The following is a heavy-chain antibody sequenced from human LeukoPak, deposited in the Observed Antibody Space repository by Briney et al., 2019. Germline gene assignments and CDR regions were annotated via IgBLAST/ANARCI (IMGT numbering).Heavy chain of an antibody. CDR2: IYTSGST. V-gene: IGHV4-4*09. D-gene: IGHD6-6*01. CDR3: ATTYSSSSPEYFQH. J-gene: IGHJ1*01. Sequence: SETLSPTCTVSGGSISSYYWSWIRQPPGKGLEWIGYIYTSGSTNYNPSLKSRVTISVDTSKNQFSLKLSSVTAADTAVYYCATTYSSSSPEYFQHWGQGTLVTVSS. CDR1: GGSISSYY.